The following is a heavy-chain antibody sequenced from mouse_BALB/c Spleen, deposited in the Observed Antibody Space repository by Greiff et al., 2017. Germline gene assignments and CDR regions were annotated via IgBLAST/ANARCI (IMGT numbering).Heavy chain of an antibody. CDR3: ARSGTPGDPIDS. CDR1: GYTFSSYW. V-gene: IGHV1-9*01. Sequence: QVQLQQSGAELMKPGASVKISCKATGYTFSSYWIEWVKQRPGHGLEWIGEILPGSGSTNYNEKFKGKATFTADTSSNTAYMQLTSLTSEDSAVYYCARSGTPGDPIDSWGQGTSLTVSS. D-gene: IGHD2-14*01. J-gene: IGHJ2*02. CDR2: ILPGSGST.